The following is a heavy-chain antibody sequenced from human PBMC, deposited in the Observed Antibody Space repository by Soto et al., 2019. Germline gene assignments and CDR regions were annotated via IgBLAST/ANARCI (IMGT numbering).Heavy chain of an antibody. V-gene: IGHV3-66*01. CDR1: GFTVSSNY. J-gene: IGHJ4*02. D-gene: IGHD2-2*01. Sequence: EVQLVESGGGLVQPGGSLRLSCAASGFTVSSNYMSWVRHAPGEGLEWVSVIYSGGSTYYADSVKSRFTISRDNSQNTLYLPMNSLRAEDTAVYYCARGPAPMPLIDYWGQGTLVTVSS. CDR3: ARGPAPMPLIDY. CDR2: IYSGGST.